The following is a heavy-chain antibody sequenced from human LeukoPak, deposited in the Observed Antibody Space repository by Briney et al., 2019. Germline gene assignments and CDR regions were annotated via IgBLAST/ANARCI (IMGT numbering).Heavy chain of an antibody. V-gene: IGHV3-15*04. CDR2: IESKTDGGTT. CDR1: GFTFSNAW. J-gene: IGHJ4*02. Sequence: GGSLRLSCAASGFTFSNAWMSWVRQAPGKGLEWVGRIESKTDGGTTDYAAPVKGRFTISRDDSKNTLYLQMNSLKTEDTAVYYCTTDSTAVAGLIDYWGQGTLVTVSS. D-gene: IGHD6-19*01. CDR3: TTDSTAVAGLIDY.